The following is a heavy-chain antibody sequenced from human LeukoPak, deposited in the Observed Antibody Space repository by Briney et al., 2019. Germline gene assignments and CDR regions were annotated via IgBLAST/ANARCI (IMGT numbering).Heavy chain of an antibody. CDR3: ARGGSGSYGFDY. J-gene: IGHJ4*02. CDR2: IYHSGST. V-gene: IGHV4-30-2*01. D-gene: IGHD3-10*01. Sequence: SQTLSLTCAVSGGSISSGGYSWSWIRQPPGKGLEWIGYIYHSGSTYYNPSLKSRVTISVDRSKNQFSLKLSSVTAADTVVYYCARGGSGSYGFDYWGQGTLVTVSS. CDR1: GGSISSGGYS.